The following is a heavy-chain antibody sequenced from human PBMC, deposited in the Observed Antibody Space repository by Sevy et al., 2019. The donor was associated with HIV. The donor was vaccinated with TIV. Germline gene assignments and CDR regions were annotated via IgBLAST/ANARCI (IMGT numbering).Heavy chain of an antibody. CDR3: ARAYCSSGRCYSLAY. CDR2: ISAFNGDS. J-gene: IGHJ4*02. Sequence: ASVKVSCRASGYTFTSYKITWVRQAPGQGLECMGWISAFNGDSNYAKTFQGRVTMTTDTSTSTAYMELRSLRSDDTAVYYCARAYCSSGRCYSLAYWGQGTLVTVSS. V-gene: IGHV1-18*01. CDR1: GYTFTSYK. D-gene: IGHD2-15*01.